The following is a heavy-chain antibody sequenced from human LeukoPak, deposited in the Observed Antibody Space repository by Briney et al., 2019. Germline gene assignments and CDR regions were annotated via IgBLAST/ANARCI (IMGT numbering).Heavy chain of an antibody. CDR1: EFTFSRYG. J-gene: IGHJ3*01. D-gene: IGHD2-2*01. Sequence: GGSLRLSCAASEFTFSRYGMHWVRQAPGRGLEWVAVIPNDGTYKYYADSVKGRLTISRDNAENTLFLQMNSLRVEDTAVYYCVRDDDIPDNGFDVWGQGTLVTVSS. CDR3: VRDDDIPDNGFDV. V-gene: IGHV3-33*01. CDR2: IPNDGTYK.